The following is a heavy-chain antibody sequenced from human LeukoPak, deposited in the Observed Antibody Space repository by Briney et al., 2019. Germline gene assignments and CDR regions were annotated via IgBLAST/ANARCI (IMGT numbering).Heavy chain of an antibody. CDR3: AGLDYGSGLWPAAVGY. Sequence: GGSLRLSCAASGFTFSTYLMTWVRQSPGKGLEWVANIKADGSDKYYVDSVKGRFTISRDNAKNSLYLQMNSLRAEDTAVYYCAGLDYGSGLWPAAVGYWGQGTLVTVSS. D-gene: IGHD3-10*01. V-gene: IGHV3-7*01. J-gene: IGHJ4*02. CDR2: IKADGSDK. CDR1: GFTFSTYL.